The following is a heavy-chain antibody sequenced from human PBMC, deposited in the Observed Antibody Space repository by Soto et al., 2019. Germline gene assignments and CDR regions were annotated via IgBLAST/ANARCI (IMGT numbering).Heavy chain of an antibody. CDR3: ARGVATI. D-gene: IGHD5-12*01. V-gene: IGHV4-61*01. CDR2: VYYSGST. J-gene: IGHJ4*02. Sequence: AETLSLTCTVSAASVSSGSYYWSWIRHPPGKGLEWIGYVYYSGSTNYNPSLKSRVTISKDTSKNQFSLKLSSVTAADTAVYCCARGVATIWGQGTLVTVSS. CDR1: AASVSSGSYY.